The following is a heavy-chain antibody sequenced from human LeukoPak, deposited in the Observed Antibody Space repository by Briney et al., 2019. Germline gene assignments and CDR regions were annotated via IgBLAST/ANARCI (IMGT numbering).Heavy chain of an antibody. D-gene: IGHD2-2*01. Sequence: PGGSLRLSCAASGFTCYDYGMSWVRHAPGQGLEWGSGTNWNGGSTGYEDSVKGRFTISRDNAKNSLYLQMNSLRAEDTALYYCARGGSSGYSSTRHFWGGNYYFDYWGQGSLVTVSS. V-gene: IGHV3-20*04. CDR1: GFTCYDYG. CDR2: TNWNGGST. CDR3: ARGGSSGYSSTRHFWGGNYYFDY. J-gene: IGHJ4*02.